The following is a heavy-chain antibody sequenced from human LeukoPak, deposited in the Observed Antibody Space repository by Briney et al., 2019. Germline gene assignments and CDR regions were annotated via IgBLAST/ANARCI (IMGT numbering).Heavy chain of an antibody. V-gene: IGHV3-30*18. Sequence: PGGSLRLSCAASGFTFSRYGMHWVRPAPPKGLAWVAVISYAGSNKYNADAVKGRFSISRDNSKNTLYLQMNSLRSEDTAVYYCAKDTQYGGYVPDWGQGTLVTVSS. D-gene: IGHD5-12*01. CDR2: ISYAGSNK. CDR1: GFTFSRYG. J-gene: IGHJ4*02. CDR3: AKDTQYGGYVPD.